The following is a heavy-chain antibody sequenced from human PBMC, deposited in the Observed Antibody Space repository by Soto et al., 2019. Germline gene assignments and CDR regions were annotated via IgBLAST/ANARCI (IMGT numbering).Heavy chain of an antibody. CDR3: AALLLIRYFDSTPYYFDY. CDR2: ISGSGGST. CDR1: GFTFSSYA. V-gene: IGHV3-23*01. J-gene: IGHJ4*02. Sequence: GGSLRLSCAASGFTFSSYAMSWVRQAPGKGLEWVSAISGSGGSTYHADSVKGRFTISRDNSKNTLYLQMNSLRAEDTAVYYCAALLLIRYFDSTPYYFDYWGQGTLVTVSS. D-gene: IGHD3-9*01.